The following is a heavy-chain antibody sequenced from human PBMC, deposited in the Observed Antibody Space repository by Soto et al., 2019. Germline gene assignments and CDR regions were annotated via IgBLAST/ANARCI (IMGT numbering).Heavy chain of an antibody. CDR1: GFPLSSYW. V-gene: IGHV3-7*01. CDR3: ARDREYYRMDV. Sequence: EVQLVESGGGLVQPGGSLRLSCAASGFPLSSYWMTWVRQAPGKGLEWVANIKEDGSAKYYVDSVRGRFTISRDNDRNSLSLQMNSLGAEDTAVYYCARDREYYRMDVWGQGTTVTVSS. D-gene: IGHD3-16*01. J-gene: IGHJ6*02. CDR2: IKEDGSAK.